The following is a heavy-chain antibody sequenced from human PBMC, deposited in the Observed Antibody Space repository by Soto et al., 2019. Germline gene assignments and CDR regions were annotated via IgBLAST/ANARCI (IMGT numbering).Heavy chain of an antibody. CDR1: GYTFSSYD. D-gene: IGHD1-1*01. J-gene: IGHJ4*02. CDR2: VNPDSGNT. CDR3: AREEAYKWPPAEYFDY. V-gene: IGHV1-3*01. Sequence: ASVKVSCKASGYTFSSYDINWVRQAPGQGLEWMGWVNPDSGNTDYSQKFQGRVTITRDTSASTAYMELSSLRSEDTAVYYCAREEAYKWPPAEYFDYWGQGTLVTVSS.